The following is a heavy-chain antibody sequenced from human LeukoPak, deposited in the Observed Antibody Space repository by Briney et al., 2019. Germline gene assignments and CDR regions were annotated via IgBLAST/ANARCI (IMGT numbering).Heavy chain of an antibody. V-gene: IGHV4-61*02. CDR3: ARWWFGELGADWFDP. CDR2: IYASGST. D-gene: IGHD3-10*01. J-gene: IGHJ5*02. Sequence: SETLSLTCTVSGGSISSGSYYWGWIRQPAGKGLEWIGRIYASGSTNYNPSLKSRVTISVDTSKNQFSLKLSSVTAADTAVYYCARWWFGELGADWFDPWGQGTLVTVSS. CDR1: GGSISSGSYY.